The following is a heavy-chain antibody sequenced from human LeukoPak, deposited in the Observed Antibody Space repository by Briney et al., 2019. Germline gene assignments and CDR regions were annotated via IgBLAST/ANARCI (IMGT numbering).Heavy chain of an antibody. CDR2: ISGDGGST. D-gene: IGHD3-22*01. CDR1: GFTFYDYA. V-gene: IGHV3-43*02. J-gene: IGHJ1*01. Sequence: RGSLRLSCAASGFTFYDYAMHWVRQAPGKGLEWVSLISGDGGSTYYGDSVKGRFTISRDNSKNSLYLQMNSLGTEDTALYYCAKDSSGYYYVFQHWGQGTLVTVSS. CDR3: AKDSSGYYYVFQH.